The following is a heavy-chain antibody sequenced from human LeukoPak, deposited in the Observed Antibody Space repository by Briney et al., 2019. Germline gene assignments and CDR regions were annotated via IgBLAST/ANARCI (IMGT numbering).Heavy chain of an antibody. CDR1: GFTLSNYA. CDR3: AKVIREVDMSHDY. J-gene: IGHJ4*02. D-gene: IGHD5-24*01. V-gene: IGHV3-23*01. Sequence: GGSLRLSCAASGFTLSNYAMSWDRQAPGKGLEWVSSIHYNGDSTYYADSVKGRFTISRDNSKNTLYLQMNSLRVEDTAVYYCAKVIREVDMSHDYWGQGALVTVSS. CDR2: IHYNGDST.